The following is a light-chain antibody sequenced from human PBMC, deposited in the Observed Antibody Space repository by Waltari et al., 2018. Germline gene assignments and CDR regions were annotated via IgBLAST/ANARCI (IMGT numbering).Light chain of an antibody. CDR2: GSS. CDR1: GSNIGAGSG. J-gene: IGLJ3*02. CDR3: QSYDTSLSVV. Sequence: QSVLTQPPSVSGAPGQRVPISCTGSGSNIGAGSGVHWYQQLPRAAPKLLIYGSSTRPLGVPDRFFGSTSGTSASLAITGLQAEDEADYYCQSYDTSLSVVFGGGTKLTVL. V-gene: IGLV1-40*01.